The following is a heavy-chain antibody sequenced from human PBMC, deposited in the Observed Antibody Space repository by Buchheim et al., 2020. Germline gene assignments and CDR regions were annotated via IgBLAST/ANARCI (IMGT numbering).Heavy chain of an antibody. V-gene: IGHV3-48*04. CDR1: GFTFRNFW. J-gene: IGHJ6*03. D-gene: IGHD3-9*01. CDR3: ASKLTPPLDV. CDR2: ISSSGATI. Sequence: EVQVVESGGGLVQPGGSLRLSCAASGFTFRNFWMHWVRQAPGKGLEWLSYISSSGATIYYADSVKGRFTISRDNAKNSLYLQMNSLRAEDTAVYYCASKLTPPLDVWGKGTT.